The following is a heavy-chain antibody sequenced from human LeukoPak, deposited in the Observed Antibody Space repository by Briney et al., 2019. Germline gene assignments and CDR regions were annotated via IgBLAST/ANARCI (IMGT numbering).Heavy chain of an antibody. D-gene: IGHD3-3*01. J-gene: IGHJ4*02. CDR2: IYTSGST. CDR3: ARKSYYDFWSGYYRYYFDY. Sequence: SETLSLTCTVSGGSISSYYWSWIRQPAGKGLEWIGRIYTSGSTNYNPSLKSRVTMSVDTSKNQFSLKLSSVTAADTAVYYCARKSYYDFWSGYYRYYFDYWGQGTLVTVSS. V-gene: IGHV4-4*07. CDR1: GGSISSYY.